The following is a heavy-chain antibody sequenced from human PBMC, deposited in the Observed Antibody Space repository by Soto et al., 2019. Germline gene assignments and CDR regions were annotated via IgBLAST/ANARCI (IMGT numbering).Heavy chain of an antibody. CDR3: ASRDPGTSVDY. CDR1: GGSFTSNNW. V-gene: IGHV4-4*02. Sequence: QVQLQESGPGLVKPSGTLSLTCAVSGGSFTSNNWRSWVRQPPGQGLVWIGEIYRTGSTNYNPSLKSRVTISLDKSENQFSLKVTSLTAADTAVYYCASRDPGTSVDYWGQGALVTVSS. D-gene: IGHD1-7*01. J-gene: IGHJ4*02. CDR2: IYRTGST.